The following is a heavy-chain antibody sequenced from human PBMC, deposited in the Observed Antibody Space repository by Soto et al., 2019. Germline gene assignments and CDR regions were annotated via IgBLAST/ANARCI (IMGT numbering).Heavy chain of an antibody. D-gene: IGHD2-15*01. CDR2: IYYIGST. J-gene: IGHJ4*03. CDR3: ARAPPRCCRGGSCYAGRDY. Sequence: SEPLSGTWTVPFGSIVSSSCYWAWNRQPPGKGHVWIGSIYYIGSTYYNPYLKSRVTIAVATSKNHLSLKRSCVAAADTAVYYCARAPPRCCRGGSCYAGRDYWGQGTLVTVSS. V-gene: IGHV4-39*02. CDR1: FGSIVSSSCY.